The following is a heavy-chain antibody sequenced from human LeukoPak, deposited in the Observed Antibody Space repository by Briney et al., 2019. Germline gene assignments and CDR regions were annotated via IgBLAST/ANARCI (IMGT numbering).Heavy chain of an antibody. CDR1: GGTFSSYS. Sequence: SVKVSCRASGGTFSSYSISWVRQAPGQGLEWMGGIIPIFGTANYAQKFQGRVTSTADESTSTAYMELSSLRSEDTAVYYCARDGITIFGVVIDNWFDPWGQGTLVTVSS. V-gene: IGHV1-69*01. D-gene: IGHD3-3*01. CDR2: IIPIFGTA. J-gene: IGHJ5*02. CDR3: ARDGITIFGVVIDNWFDP.